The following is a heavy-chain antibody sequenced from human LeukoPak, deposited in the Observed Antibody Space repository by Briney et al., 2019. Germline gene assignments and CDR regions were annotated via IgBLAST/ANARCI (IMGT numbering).Heavy chain of an antibody. Sequence: PSETLSLTCAVSGGGSFSDYSWNWIRQSPGKGLEWVGEITHGAILNYNPSLKGRVAISVDTSKSQVSLKLDSMTAADTAMYYCARGRGEAAGLDHWGQGNLVTVSS. CDR1: GGGSFSDYS. J-gene: IGHJ4*02. V-gene: IGHV4-34*01. CDR2: ITHGAIL. D-gene: IGHD6-13*01. CDR3: ARGRGEAAGLDH.